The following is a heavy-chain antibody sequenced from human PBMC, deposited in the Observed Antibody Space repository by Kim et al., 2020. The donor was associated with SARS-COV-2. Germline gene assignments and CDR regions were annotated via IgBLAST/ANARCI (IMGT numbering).Heavy chain of an antibody. V-gene: IGHV3-30*04. Sequence: GGSLRLSCAASGFTFSSYAMHWVRQAPGKGLEWVAVISYDGSNKYYADSVKGRFTISRDNSKNTLYLQMNSLRAEDTAVYYCARGEFGEQSYFDYWGQGTLGTVSP. CDR3: ARGEFGEQSYFDY. D-gene: IGHD3-10*01. J-gene: IGHJ4*02. CDR2: ISYDGSNK. CDR1: GFTFSSYA.